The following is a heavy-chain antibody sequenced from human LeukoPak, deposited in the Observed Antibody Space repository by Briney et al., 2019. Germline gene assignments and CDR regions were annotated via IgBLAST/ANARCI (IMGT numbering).Heavy chain of an antibody. CDR1: GFTFSSYS. Sequence: GGSLRLSCAASGFTFSSYSMNWVRQAPGKGLECVSSISSSSSYIYYADSVKGRFTISRDNAKNSLYLQMNSLRAEDTAVYYCARGCGYSGYDCGYWGQGTLVTVSS. CDR2: ISSSSSYI. D-gene: IGHD5-12*01. J-gene: IGHJ4*02. CDR3: ARGCGYSGYDCGY. V-gene: IGHV3-21*01.